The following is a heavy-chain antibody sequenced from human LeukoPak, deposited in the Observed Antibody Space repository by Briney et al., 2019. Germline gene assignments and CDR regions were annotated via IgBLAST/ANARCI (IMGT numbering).Heavy chain of an antibody. D-gene: IGHD6-13*01. CDR1: GYTFTSYY. Sequence: ASVKVSCKASGYTFTSYYMHWVRQAPGQGLEWMGIINPSGGSTSYAQKFQGRVTMTRDMSTSTVYMELSSLRSEDTAVYYCARDSSSLAAAGPLFDYWGQGTLVTVSS. CDR3: ARDSSSLAAAGPLFDY. J-gene: IGHJ4*02. CDR2: INPSGGST. V-gene: IGHV1-46*01.